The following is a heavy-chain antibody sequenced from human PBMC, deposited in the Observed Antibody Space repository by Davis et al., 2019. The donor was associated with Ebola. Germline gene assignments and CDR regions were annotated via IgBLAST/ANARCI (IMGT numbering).Heavy chain of an antibody. CDR1: GFTFSTFW. Sequence: PGGSLRLSCAASGFTFSTFWMHWVRQAPGKGLVWVSRINGDGSTTSYADSVKGRFTISRDNAKNTLYLQMDSLTAEDTAVYYCARVRSNILSGYHYWDQGTVVTVSS. CDR3: ARVRSNILSGYHY. D-gene: IGHD3-9*01. J-gene: IGHJ4*02. V-gene: IGHV3-74*01. CDR2: INGDGSTT.